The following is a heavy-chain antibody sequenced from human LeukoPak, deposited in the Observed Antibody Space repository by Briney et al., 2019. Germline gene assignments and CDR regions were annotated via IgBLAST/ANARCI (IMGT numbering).Heavy chain of an antibody. D-gene: IGHD1-14*01. CDR1: GFTFSSYS. Sequence: PGGSLRLSCAASGFTFSSYSMNWVRQAPGKGLEWISYISDSSRTIYYADSVKGRFTISIDNAKNSLYLQMNSLRAEDTAVYYCAKAEPASGYDYWGQGTLVTVSS. J-gene: IGHJ4*02. CDR2: ISDSSRTI. V-gene: IGHV3-48*01. CDR3: AKAEPASGYDY.